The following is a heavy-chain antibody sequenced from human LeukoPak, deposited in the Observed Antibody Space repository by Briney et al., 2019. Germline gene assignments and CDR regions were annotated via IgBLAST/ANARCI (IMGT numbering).Heavy chain of an antibody. V-gene: IGHV3-53*01. CDR1: GFTVSSNY. CDR3: ARGWYDSSGYSYYYYYYMDV. Sequence: GGSLRLSCAASGFTVSSNYMSWVRQAPGKGLEWVSVIYSGGSTYYADSVKGRFTISRDNSKNTLYLQMNSLRAEDTAVYYCARGWYDSSGYSYYYYYYMDVWGKGTTVTISS. CDR2: IYSGGST. J-gene: IGHJ6*03. D-gene: IGHD3-22*01.